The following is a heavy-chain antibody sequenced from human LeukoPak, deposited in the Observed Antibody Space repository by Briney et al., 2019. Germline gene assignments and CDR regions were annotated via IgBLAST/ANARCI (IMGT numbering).Heavy chain of an antibody. CDR3: ASRGYSYGLTFDY. CDR1: GYTFTGYY. V-gene: IGHV1-2*06. D-gene: IGHD5-18*01. Sequence: ASVKVSCKASGYTFTGYYTHWVRQAPGQGLEWMGRSNPNSGGTNYAQKFQGRVTMTRDTSISTAYMELSRLRSDDTAVYYCASRGYSYGLTFDYWGQGTLVTVSS. J-gene: IGHJ4*02. CDR2: SNPNSGGT.